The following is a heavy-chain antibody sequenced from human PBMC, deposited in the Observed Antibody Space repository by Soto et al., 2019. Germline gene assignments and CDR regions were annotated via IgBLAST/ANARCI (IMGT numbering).Heavy chain of an antibody. V-gene: IGHV4-59*01. J-gene: IGHJ5*02. D-gene: IGHD1-26*01. CDR2: VFYTGST. CDR1: GGSISSYH. CDR3: ARSYSGTCYGYDT. Sequence: PSETLSLTCTVSGGSISSYHWSWIRQSLGKGLEWIGYVFYTGSTKYNPALRRRVTISVDTSKNQFSLKLSSVSAADTGLYYCARSYSGTCYGYDTWGQGNLVTVSS.